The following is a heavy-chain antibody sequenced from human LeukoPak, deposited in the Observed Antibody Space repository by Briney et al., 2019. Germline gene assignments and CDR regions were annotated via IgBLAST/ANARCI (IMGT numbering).Heavy chain of an antibody. Sequence: PSETLSLTCTVSGGSISSYYWSWIRQPPGKGLEWIGYIYYSGSTNYNPSLKSRVTISVDTSKNQFSLKLSSVTAADTAVYYCAREGFGYSSEADVWGQGTTVTVSS. D-gene: IGHD6-25*01. CDR2: IYYSGST. J-gene: IGHJ6*02. CDR1: GGSISSYY. V-gene: IGHV4-59*01. CDR3: AREGFGYSSEADV.